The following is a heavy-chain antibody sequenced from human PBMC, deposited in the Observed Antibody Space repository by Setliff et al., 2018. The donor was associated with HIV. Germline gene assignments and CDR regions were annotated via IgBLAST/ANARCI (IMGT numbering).Heavy chain of an antibody. J-gene: IGHJ3*02. CDR3: ARAGYSGYDDAFDI. V-gene: IGHV4-59*01. D-gene: IGHD5-12*01. CDR2: IYYSGST. Sequence: PSETLSLTCTVSGGSISSYYWSWIRQPPGKGLEWIGYIYYSGSTNYNPSLKSRVTISVDTSKNQFSLKLSSVTAADTAVYYCARAGYSGYDDAFDIWGQGKMVTVSS. CDR1: GGSISSYY.